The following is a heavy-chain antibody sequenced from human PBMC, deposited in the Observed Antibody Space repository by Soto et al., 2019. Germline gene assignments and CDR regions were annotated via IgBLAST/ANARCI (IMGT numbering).Heavy chain of an antibody. Sequence: EVQLVESGGGLVQPGGSLRLSCAASGFTFSSYSMNWVRQAPGKGLEWVSYISSSSSTIYYADSVKGRFTISRDNAKNSLYLQMNSLRAEDTAVYYCARGAGLWFVELPGSIDYWGQGTLVTVSS. J-gene: IGHJ4*02. CDR1: GFTFSSYS. CDR3: ARGAGLWFVELPGSIDY. CDR2: ISSSSSTI. D-gene: IGHD3-10*01. V-gene: IGHV3-48*01.